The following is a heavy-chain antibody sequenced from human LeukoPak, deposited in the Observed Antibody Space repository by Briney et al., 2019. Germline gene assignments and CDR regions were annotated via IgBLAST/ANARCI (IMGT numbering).Heavy chain of an antibody. CDR3: ARAFYDILAGYATPIGY. D-gene: IGHD3-9*01. J-gene: IGHJ4*02. V-gene: IGHV1-2*02. Sequence: GASVKVSCKASGYTFTGYYMHWVRQAPGQGLEWMGWINPNSGGTSYARKLQGRVTMTRDTSISTAYMELGRLRSDDTAVYYCARAFYDILAGYATPIGYWGQGTLVTVSS. CDR2: INPNSGGT. CDR1: GYTFTGYY.